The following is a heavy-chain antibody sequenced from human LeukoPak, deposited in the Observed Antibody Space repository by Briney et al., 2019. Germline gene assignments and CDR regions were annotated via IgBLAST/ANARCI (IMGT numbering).Heavy chain of an antibody. CDR3: AKMKGHPLPKYYMGV. D-gene: IGHD1-26*01. V-gene: IGHV3-23*01. Sequence: GGSLRLSCAASGFTFSCFAMSWVRRTPGKGLEWVAGISGTGDNTLYADSVKGRFTISRDNSKNTLYLEMNSLRAEDTAIYYCAKMKGHPLPKYYMGVWGQGTTVTVSS. J-gene: IGHJ6*01. CDR1: GFTFSCFA. CDR2: ISGTGDNT.